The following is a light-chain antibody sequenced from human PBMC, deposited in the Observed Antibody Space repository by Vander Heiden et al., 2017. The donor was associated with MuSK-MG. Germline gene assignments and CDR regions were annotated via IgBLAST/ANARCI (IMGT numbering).Light chain of an antibody. CDR2: GNI. CDR3: QSYDSSLNIWV. V-gene: IGLV1-40*01. J-gene: IGLJ3*02. CDR1: NSNIGSGYD. Sequence: QSVLTQPPSVSGAPGQSVTIPCPGSNSNIGSGYDVQWYQQLSGPAPKLLIHGNINRPSGVSDRFVGSKSGTSGSLAITGVQAEDEADYYCQSYDSSLNIWVFGGGTKLTV.